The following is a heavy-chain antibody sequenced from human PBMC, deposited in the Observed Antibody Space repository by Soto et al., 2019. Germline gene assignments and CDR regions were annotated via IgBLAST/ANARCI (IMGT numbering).Heavy chain of an antibody. J-gene: IGHJ4*02. CDR1: GGSISSGDYY. CDR2: IYYSGST. CDR3: ASYRIAAAGPDY. V-gene: IGHV4-30-4*01. Sequence: PSETLSLTCTVSGGSISSGDYYWSWIRQPPGKGLEWIGYIYYSGSTYYNPSLKSRVTISVDTSKNQFSLKLSSVTAADTAVYYCASYRIAAAGPDYWGQGTLVTVSS. D-gene: IGHD6-13*01.